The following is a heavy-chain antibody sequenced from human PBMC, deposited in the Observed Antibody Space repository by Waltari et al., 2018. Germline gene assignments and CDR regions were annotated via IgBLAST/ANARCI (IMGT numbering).Heavy chain of an antibody. CDR3: ATYSGASVGTAAFDV. CDR1: GGSITSTRHY. V-gene: IGHV4-39*01. J-gene: IGHJ3*01. CDR2: MSYGGAT. D-gene: IGHD1-26*01. Sequence: QLQLQESGPGLVKPSETLSLTCSVSGGSITSTRHYWGWIRQPPGQGLEWIGTMSYGGATYSRPPLKSRVTISRDTSKNQLSLKLGSVTAADTAVYYCATYSGASVGTAAFDVWGQGTIVTVSS.